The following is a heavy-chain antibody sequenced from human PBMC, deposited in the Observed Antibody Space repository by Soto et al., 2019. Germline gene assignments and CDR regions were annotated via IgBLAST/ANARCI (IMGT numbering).Heavy chain of an antibody. D-gene: IGHD3-10*01. J-gene: IGHJ4*02. V-gene: IGHV1-69*13. Sequence: SVKVSCKTSGGIFSDYALSWVRQAPGQGLEWMGRVIPIFGTTIYAQKFHGRVTITADESTSTAFMELSSLRSEDTAVYYCARQMNRGVIFDYWGQGTLVTVYS. CDR2: VIPIFGTT. CDR3: ARQMNRGVIFDY. CDR1: GGIFSDYA.